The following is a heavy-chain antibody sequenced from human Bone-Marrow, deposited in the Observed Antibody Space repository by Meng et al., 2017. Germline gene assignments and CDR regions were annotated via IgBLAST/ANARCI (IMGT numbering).Heavy chain of an antibody. J-gene: IGHJ5*02. CDR2: INPNSGGT. CDR3: AKEHVTGYSGYDSSWFDP. Sequence: QVQLLRYGVEVKKAGHSVKCSCKASGCRYTCYYMPGWRQAPGQGLEWMGWINPNSGGTNYAKKFHGRVTMTRDPSISTPFMEMSRLRSDDTAVYYCAKEHVTGYSGYDSSWFDPWGQGTLVTVSS. V-gene: IGHV1-2*02. CDR1: GCRYTCYY. D-gene: IGHD5-12*01.